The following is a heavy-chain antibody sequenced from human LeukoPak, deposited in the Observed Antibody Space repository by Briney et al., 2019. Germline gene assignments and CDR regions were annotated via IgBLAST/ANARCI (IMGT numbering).Heavy chain of an antibody. J-gene: IGHJ5*02. V-gene: IGHV5-51*01. CDR1: GYSFSNYW. CDR3: ARHALRGRDLSWLDP. CDR2: IYPGDSYT. Sequence: GESLKISCQGSGYSFSNYWIPWVRQMPGKGLECMGIIYPGDSYTTYSPSFRGQVTISADKSITTAYLQWSSLKASDTAMYYCARHALRGRDLSWLDPWGQGTLVTVSS. D-gene: IGHD2-8*01.